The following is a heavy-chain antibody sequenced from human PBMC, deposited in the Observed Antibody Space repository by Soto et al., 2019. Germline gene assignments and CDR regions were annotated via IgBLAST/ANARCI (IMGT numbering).Heavy chain of an antibody. CDR3: AIGGSANRWFDP. D-gene: IGHD3-10*01. V-gene: IGHV3-23*01. CDR2: ISGSGSDT. J-gene: IGHJ5*02. Sequence: EVQLLESGGKLVRPGGSLRLSCAISVFAYSNSGMSWVLQAPGKGLEWVSTISGSGSDTWYADSVKGRFTISRDSSKNTLHLQMNGLRDEDTADYYCAIGGSANRWFDPWGQGTLVTVSS. CDR1: VFAYSNSG.